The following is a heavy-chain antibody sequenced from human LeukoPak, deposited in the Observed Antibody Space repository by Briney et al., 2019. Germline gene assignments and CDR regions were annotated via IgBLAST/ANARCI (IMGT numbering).Heavy chain of an antibody. J-gene: IGHJ3*02. CDR2: IFYSGST. CDR1: GGSISSSSYY. Sequence: SETLSLTCTVSGGSISSSSYYWGWVRQPPGKGLEWIGSIFYSGSTYYNPSLKSRVTISVDTSKNQFSLKLSSVTAADTAVYYCARGPRAPIVVVPAAFQRAFDIWGQGTMVTVSS. D-gene: IGHD2-2*01. CDR3: ARGPRAPIVVVPAAFQRAFDI. V-gene: IGHV4-39*01.